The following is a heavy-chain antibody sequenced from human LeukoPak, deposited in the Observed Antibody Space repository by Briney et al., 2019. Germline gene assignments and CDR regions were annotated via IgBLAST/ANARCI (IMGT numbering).Heavy chain of an antibody. V-gene: IGHV1-69*13. J-gene: IGHJ6*02. D-gene: IGHD5-12*01. Sequence: GASVKVSCKASGGTFSSYAISWVRQAPGQGLEWMGGIIPIFGTANYAQKFQGRVTITADESTSTAYMELSSLRSEDTAVYYCARGADIVAFYGMDVWGQGTTVTVSS. CDR1: GGTFSSYA. CDR3: ARGADIVAFYGMDV. CDR2: IIPIFGTA.